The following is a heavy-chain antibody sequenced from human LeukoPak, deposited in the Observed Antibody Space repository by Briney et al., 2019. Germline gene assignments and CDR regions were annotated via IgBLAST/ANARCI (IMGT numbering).Heavy chain of an antibody. J-gene: IGHJ4*02. D-gene: IGHD1-14*01. Sequence: GGSLRLSCAASGFTFSDYWMHWVRQAPGKGLVWVSRINSDGSITNYADSVKGRFTISRDNAKNTLYLQMNSLRAEDTAVYYCWEPATGGEADYGAQGTRVTFSS. V-gene: IGHV3-74*01. CDR3: WEPATGGEADY. CDR1: GFTFSDYW. CDR2: INSDGSIT.